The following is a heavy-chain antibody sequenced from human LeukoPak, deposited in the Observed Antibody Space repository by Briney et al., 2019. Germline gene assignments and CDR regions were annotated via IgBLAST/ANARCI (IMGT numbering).Heavy chain of an antibody. V-gene: IGHV3-9*01. CDR2: ISYNSGYI. J-gene: IGHJ4*02. CDR3: AKVRGNYSSGFFFDY. CDR1: GFPFGDFA. Sequence: PGRSLRLSCAASGFPFGDFAMHWVRQAPGKGLEWLSIISYNSGYIDYADSVKGRFTVSRDNAENSLYLHMNSLRPEDTAFYYCAKVRGNYSSGFFFDYWGQGILVTVAS. D-gene: IGHD6-19*01.